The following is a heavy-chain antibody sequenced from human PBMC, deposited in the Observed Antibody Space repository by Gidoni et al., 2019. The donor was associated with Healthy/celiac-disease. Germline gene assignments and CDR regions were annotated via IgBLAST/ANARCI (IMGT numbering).Heavy chain of an antibody. J-gene: IGHJ4*02. CDR3: ARDPAYTPVGTDNY. V-gene: IGHV1-69*06. D-gene: IGHD2-21*01. CDR1: GGTFSSYA. Sequence: QGQLVQAGAEVKKPGYSVKGSCKATGGTFSSYAISWVRQAPGQGLEWMGGIIPIFGTANYAQKFQGRVTITADKSTSTAYMELSSLRSEDTAVYYCARDPAYTPVGTDNYWGQGTLVTVSS. CDR2: IIPIFGTA.